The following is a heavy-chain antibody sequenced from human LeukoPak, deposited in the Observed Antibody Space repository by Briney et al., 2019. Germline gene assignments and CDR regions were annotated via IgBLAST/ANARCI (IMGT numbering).Heavy chain of an antibody. Sequence: SETLSLTCAVYGGSFSGYYWSWIRQPPGKGLEWIGEINHSGSTNYNPSLKSRVTISVDTSKNQFSLKLSSVTAADTAVYYCARGTRRHYDGSGYYYGEFDYWGQGILVTVSS. CDR3: ARGTRRHYDGSGYYYGEFDY. CDR1: GGSFSGYY. CDR2: INHSGST. V-gene: IGHV4-34*01. D-gene: IGHD3-22*01. J-gene: IGHJ4*02.